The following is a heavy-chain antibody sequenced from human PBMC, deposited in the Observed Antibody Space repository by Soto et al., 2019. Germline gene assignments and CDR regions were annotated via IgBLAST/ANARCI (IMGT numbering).Heavy chain of an antibody. CDR3: AKARGRSIYDVFDI. V-gene: IGHV3-23*01. CDR1: GFTFSDYS. D-gene: IGHD2-2*01. J-gene: IGHJ3*02. Sequence: EVQLLESGGGLVQPGGSPRLSCAASGFTFSDYSMSWVRQAPGKGLEWVSTISVSGGTTYYTDSVKGRFTISRDNSKNTLYLQVNSLRAEDTAVYYCAKARGRSIYDVFDIWGQGTMVTVSS. CDR2: ISVSGGTT.